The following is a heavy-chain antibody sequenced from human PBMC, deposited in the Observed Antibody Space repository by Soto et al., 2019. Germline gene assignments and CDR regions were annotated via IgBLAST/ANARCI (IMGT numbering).Heavy chain of an antibody. CDR3: STSSRNEYHFAMDA. CDR2: IYSGGST. D-gene: IGHD6-6*01. J-gene: IGHJ6*02. V-gene: IGHV3-53*02. Sequence: EVHLVETGGGLIRPGGSLGLSGAALGLSVGGGARSWFRQVSGKGLEGVPVIYSGGSTHDADSVKGRFTISRDNSKNTVHLQMNSLRVDDTAVYFCSTSSRNEYHFAMDAWGQGTTVIVSS. CDR1: GLSVGGGA.